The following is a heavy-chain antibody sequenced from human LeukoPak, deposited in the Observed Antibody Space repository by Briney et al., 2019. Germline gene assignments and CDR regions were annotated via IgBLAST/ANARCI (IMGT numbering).Heavy chain of an antibody. J-gene: IGHJ4*02. CDR1: GFTFSSYA. D-gene: IGHD6-13*01. V-gene: IGHV3-23*01. CDR2: ISGSGGST. Sequence: GGSLRLSCAASGFTFSSYAMSWVRQAPGKGLEWVSAISGSGGSTYYADSVRGRFTISRDNSKDLLYLQMDSLRAEDTAVYHCVKLSSGSGSSFGFDSWGLGTLVTVSS. CDR3: VKLSSGSGSSFGFDS.